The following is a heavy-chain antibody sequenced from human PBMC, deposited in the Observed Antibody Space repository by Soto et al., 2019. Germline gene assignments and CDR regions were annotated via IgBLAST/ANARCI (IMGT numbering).Heavy chain of an antibody. V-gene: IGHV3-30-3*01. CDR1: GFTFSSYA. D-gene: IGHD6-13*01. CDR2: ISYDGSNK. J-gene: IGHJ4*02. Sequence: VQLVESGGGVVQPGRSLRLSCAASGFTFSSYAMHWVRQAPGKGLEWVAVISYDGSNKYYADSVKGRFTISRDNSKNTLYLQMNSLRAEDTAVYYCARGYSSSWYGEEYYFDYWGQGTLVTVSS. CDR3: ARGYSSSWYGEEYYFDY.